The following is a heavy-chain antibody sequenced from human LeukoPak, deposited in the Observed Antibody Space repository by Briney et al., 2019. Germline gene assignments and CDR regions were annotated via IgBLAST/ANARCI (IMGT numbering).Heavy chain of an antibody. CDR3: ARDVSHSAPFDY. CDR1: GYTFTDYY. CDR2: INPNSGGT. J-gene: IGHJ4*02. V-gene: IGHV1-2*02. D-gene: IGHD2-8*01. Sequence: ASVKVSCKASGYTFTDYYMHWVRQAPGQGLEWMGWINPNSGGTNYAQKFQGRVTMTRDTSISTAYMELSRLRSDDTAVYYCARDVSHSAPFDYWGQGTLVTVSS.